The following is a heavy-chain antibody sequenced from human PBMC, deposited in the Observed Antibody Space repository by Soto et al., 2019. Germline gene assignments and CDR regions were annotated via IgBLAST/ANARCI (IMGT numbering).Heavy chain of an antibody. Sequence: PGESLKISCKASGYNFISYWINWVRQKPGKGLEWMGRIDPSDSYTNYSPSFRGHVTISADKSISTAYLQWSSLKASDTAVYYCARDLKRHDYGDYGWFDPWGQGTLVTVSS. CDR2: IDPSDSYT. CDR3: ARDLKRHDYGDYGWFDP. CDR1: GYNFISYW. D-gene: IGHD4-17*01. J-gene: IGHJ5*02. V-gene: IGHV5-10-1*01.